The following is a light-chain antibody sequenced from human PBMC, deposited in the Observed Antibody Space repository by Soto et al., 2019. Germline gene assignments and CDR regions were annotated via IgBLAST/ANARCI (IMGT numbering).Light chain of an antibody. CDR2: GAS. V-gene: IGKV3-20*01. CDR1: QSVSSNY. CDR3: QQYGSSLRT. Sequence: DNVLTQSPGTLSLSPWDRATLSCRASQSVSSNYVAWYHQKPGQAPRHLVYGASSRATGILDRFSGSGSGTDFTLTISRLEPEDFAVYYCQQYGSSLRTFGQGTKVDI. J-gene: IGKJ1*01.